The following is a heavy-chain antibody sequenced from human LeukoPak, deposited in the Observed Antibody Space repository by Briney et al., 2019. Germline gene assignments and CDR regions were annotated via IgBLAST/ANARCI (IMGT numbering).Heavy chain of an antibody. J-gene: IGHJ4*02. D-gene: IGHD6-19*01. Sequence: GGSLRLSCAASGFTFSSYSMNWVRQAPGKGLEGVSSISSSSSYIYYADSVKGRFTISRDNAKNSLYLQMNSLRAEDTAVYYCARDLSRSSFYFDYWGQGTLVTVSS. CDR2: ISSSSSYI. CDR3: ARDLSRSSFYFDY. CDR1: GFTFSSYS. V-gene: IGHV3-21*01.